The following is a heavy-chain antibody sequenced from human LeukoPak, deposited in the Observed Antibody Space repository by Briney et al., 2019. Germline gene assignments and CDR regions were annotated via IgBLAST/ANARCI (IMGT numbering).Heavy chain of an antibody. CDR1: GFTFDDYA. V-gene: IGHV3-9*03. CDR3: AKDIAARPSHFDY. Sequence: PGGSLRLSCAASGFTFDDYAMHWVRQAPGKGLEWVSGISWNSGSIGYADSVKGRFTISRDNAKNSLYLQMNSLRAEDMAVYYCAKDIAARPSHFDYWGQGTLVTVSS. CDR2: ISWNSGSI. D-gene: IGHD6-6*01. J-gene: IGHJ4*02.